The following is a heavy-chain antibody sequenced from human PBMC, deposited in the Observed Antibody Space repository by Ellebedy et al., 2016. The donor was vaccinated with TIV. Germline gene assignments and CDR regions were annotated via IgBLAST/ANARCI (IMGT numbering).Heavy chain of an antibody. CDR2: IVGSGA. CDR3: ARDRTPGDGYWVFDQ. V-gene: IGHV3-23*01. Sequence: PGGSLRLSCAASGFTFSPSSMAWVRQAQVKGLEWVSVIVGSGAETYADSVKCRFTISRDNSKRTVDLQMRSVRAEDTAVYDGARDRTPGDGYWVFDQWGQGALVTVSS. D-gene: IGHD5-18*01. J-gene: IGHJ4*02. CDR1: GFTFSPSS.